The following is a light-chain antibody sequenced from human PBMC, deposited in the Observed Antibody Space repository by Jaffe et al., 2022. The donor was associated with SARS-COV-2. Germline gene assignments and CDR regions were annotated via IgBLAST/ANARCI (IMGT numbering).Light chain of an antibody. Sequence: QSVLTQPPSASGTPGQRVTISCSGSNSEIGNNFVYWYQYLPGMAPKLLIYRNNQRPSGVPARFSGFKSDTSVYLAIREIRPEDEADYYCAAWDDNLSVVVFGGGTKLTVV. CDR3: AAWDDNLSVVV. CDR2: RNN. V-gene: IGLV1-47*01. CDR1: NSEIGNNF. J-gene: IGLJ3*02.